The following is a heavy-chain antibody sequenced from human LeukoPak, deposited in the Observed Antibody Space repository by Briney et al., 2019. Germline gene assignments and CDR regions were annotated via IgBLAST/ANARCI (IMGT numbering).Heavy chain of an antibody. CDR2: ITSLGTYT. J-gene: IGHJ4*02. CDR3: VRIFLTYSGYDLNFFDS. V-gene: IGHV3-21*01. D-gene: IGHD5-12*01. CDR1: GFSLSNYS. Sequence: PGGSLRLSCAASGFSLSNYSMNWVRQAPGKGLEWVSSITSLGTYTYYADSVKGRFTISRDNANNSLSLQMNSLRGEDTAVYYCVRIFLTYSGYDLNFFDSWGQGALVTVSP.